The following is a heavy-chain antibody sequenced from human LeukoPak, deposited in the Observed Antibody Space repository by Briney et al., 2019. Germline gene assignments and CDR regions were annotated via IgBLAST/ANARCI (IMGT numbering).Heavy chain of an antibody. V-gene: IGHV3-23*01. CDR2: ISGSGGST. Sequence: AGGSLRLSCAASGFTYNNYAMSWVRQAPGKGLEWVSGISGSGGSTYCADSVEGRFTISGDNSKNTVYLQMNSLRADDTAVYYCAKGRSGYDFDYWGQGTLVTVSS. CDR1: GFTYNNYA. J-gene: IGHJ4*02. D-gene: IGHD5-12*01. CDR3: AKGRSGYDFDY.